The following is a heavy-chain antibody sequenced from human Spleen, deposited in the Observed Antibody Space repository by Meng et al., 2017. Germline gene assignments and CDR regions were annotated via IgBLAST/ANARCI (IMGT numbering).Heavy chain of an antibody. J-gene: IGHJ4*02. D-gene: IGHD4-11*01. V-gene: IGHV4-34*04. CDR1: GLSFSDYD. Sequence: QFPLKEWGAGLLKPSETLSLTCAVSGLSFSDYDLSWSRQPPGKGMEWIGETNHSWSTNNHPSLESRATITVDTYQNNISLKLSSVTAEDSAVYSCARGPTTSAHYFDYWGQGTLVTVSS. CDR3: ARGPTTSAHYFDY. CDR2: TNHSWST.